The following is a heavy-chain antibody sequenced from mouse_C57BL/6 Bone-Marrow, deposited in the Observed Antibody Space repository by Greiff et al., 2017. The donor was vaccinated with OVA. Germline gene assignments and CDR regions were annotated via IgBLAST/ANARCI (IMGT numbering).Heavy chain of an antibody. CDR1: GYTFTDYE. V-gene: IGHV1-15*01. D-gene: IGHD2-5*01. J-gene: IGHJ2*01. CDR2: IDPVTGGT. CDR3: TRSYSNYGDFDY. Sequence: VQLQQSGAELVRPGASVTLSCKASGYTFTDYEMHWVKQTPVHGLEWIGAIDPVTGGTAYNQKFKGKAILTADKSSSTAYMELRSLTSEDSAVYNCTRSYSNYGDFDYWCQGTTLTVSS.